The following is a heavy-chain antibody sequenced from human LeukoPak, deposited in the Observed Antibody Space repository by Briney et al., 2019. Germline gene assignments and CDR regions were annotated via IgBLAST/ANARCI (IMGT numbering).Heavy chain of an antibody. CDR1: GYTFTGYY. V-gene: IGHV1-2*02. J-gene: IGHJ4*02. CDR2: INPNSGGT. CDR3: ARVPYSGSYRGADFDY. Sequence: ASVKVSCKASGYTFTGYYIHWVRQAPGQGLEWMGWINPNSGGTNYAQKFQGRVTMTRDTSISTAYMELSTLRSDDTAVYYCARVPYSGSYRGADFDYWGQGTLVTVSS. D-gene: IGHD1-26*01.